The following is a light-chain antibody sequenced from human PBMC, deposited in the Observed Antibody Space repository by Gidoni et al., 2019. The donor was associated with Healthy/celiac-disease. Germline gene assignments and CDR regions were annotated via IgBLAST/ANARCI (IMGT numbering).Light chain of an antibody. CDR3: QVWDSSSDLGV. CDR2: DDS. J-gene: IGLJ1*01. V-gene: IGLV3-21*02. Sequence: SYVLTQPPSVSVAPGQTARITCWGNNIGSKSVHWYQQKPGQAPVLVVYDDSDRPSGIPERFSGSNSGNTATLTISRVEAGDEADYYCQVWDSSSDLGVFGTGTKVTVL. CDR1: NIGSKS.